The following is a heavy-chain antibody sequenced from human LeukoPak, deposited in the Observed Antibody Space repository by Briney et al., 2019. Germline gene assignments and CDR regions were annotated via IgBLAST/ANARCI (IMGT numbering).Heavy chain of an antibody. CDR3: ARSRPWGVPMDV. D-gene: IGHD7-27*01. CDR2: INPNSGGT. V-gene: IGHV1-2*04. CDR1: GYTFTSYG. Sequence: ASVKVSCKASGYTFTSYGISWVRQAPGQGLEWMGWINPNSGGTNYAQKFQGWVTMTRDTSISTAYMELSRLRSDDTAVYYCARSRPWGVPMDVWGQGTTVTVSS. J-gene: IGHJ6*02.